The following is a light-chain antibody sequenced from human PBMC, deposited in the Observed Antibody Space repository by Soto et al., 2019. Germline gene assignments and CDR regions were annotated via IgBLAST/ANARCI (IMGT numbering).Light chain of an antibody. CDR1: QSVSSN. CDR3: QQFQNWPPKYT. V-gene: IGKV3-15*01. CDR2: GAS. J-gene: IGKJ2*01. Sequence: EIVMTQSPATLSVSPGERATLSCRASQSVSSNLAWYQQKPGQAPRLLIYGASTRATGTPARFSGSGSGTEFTLTISSLQSEDSAVYYCQQFQNWPPKYTFGQGTKLEIK.